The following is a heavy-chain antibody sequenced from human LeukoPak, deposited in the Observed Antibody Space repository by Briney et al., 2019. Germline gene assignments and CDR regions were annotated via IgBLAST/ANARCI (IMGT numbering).Heavy chain of an antibody. J-gene: IGHJ6*03. CDR3: ARGYCSSTSCYNDPGYYYYYMDV. D-gene: IGHD2-2*02. CDR2: INPSGGST. Sequence: ASVKVSCKASGYTFTSYYMHWVRQAPGQGLEWMGIINPSGGSTSYAQKFQGRVTMTRDTSTSTVYMELSSLRSEDTAVYYCARGYCSSTSCYNDPGYYYYYMDVWGKGTTVTVSS. CDR1: GYTFTSYY. V-gene: IGHV1-46*01.